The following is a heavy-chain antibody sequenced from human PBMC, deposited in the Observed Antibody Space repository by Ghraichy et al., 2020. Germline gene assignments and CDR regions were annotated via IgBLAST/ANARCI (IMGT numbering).Heavy chain of an antibody. V-gene: IGHV3-15*01. J-gene: IGHJ3*01. CDR2: IKSKTDGWTT. Sequence: GGSLRLSCAASGFTFSYSWMSWVRQAPGKGLEWVGRIKSKTDGWTTDYAAPVKGRFTISRDDSKNTMYLQMNSLKNEDAAVYYCTTGGGDCGCVSCYKGGAVEAGGPGKMVSVSS. CDR1: GFTFSYSW. CDR3: TTGGGDCGCVSCYKGGAVEA. D-gene: IGHD2-2*02.